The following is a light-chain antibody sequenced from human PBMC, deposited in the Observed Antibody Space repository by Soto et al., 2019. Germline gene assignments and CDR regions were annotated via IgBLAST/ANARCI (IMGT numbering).Light chain of an antibody. CDR2: GAS. V-gene: IGKV3-20*01. J-gene: IGKJ4*01. CDR3: QQYGGSPPLT. CDR1: QSVSSSY. Sequence: EIVLTQSPGTLSLSPGERATLSCRASQSVSSSYLAWYQQKPGQAPRLLIYGASSRATGIPDRFSGSGSGTDFTLTIRRLEPEDFAVYYCQQYGGSPPLTFGGGTKVESK.